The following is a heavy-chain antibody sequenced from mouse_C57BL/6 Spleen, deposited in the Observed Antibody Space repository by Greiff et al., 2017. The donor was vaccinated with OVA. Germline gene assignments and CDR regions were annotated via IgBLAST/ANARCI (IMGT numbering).Heavy chain of an antibody. CDR1: GFTFSSYG. CDR2: ISSGGSYT. Sequence: EVKLVESGGDLVKPGGSLKLSCAASGFTFSSYGMSWVRQTPDKRLEWVATISSGGSYTYYPDSVKGRFTISRDNAKNTLYLQMSSLKSEDTAMYYCARHDDYYGSSQFAYWGQGTLVTVSA. V-gene: IGHV5-6*01. D-gene: IGHD1-1*01. J-gene: IGHJ3*01. CDR3: ARHDDYYGSSQFAY.